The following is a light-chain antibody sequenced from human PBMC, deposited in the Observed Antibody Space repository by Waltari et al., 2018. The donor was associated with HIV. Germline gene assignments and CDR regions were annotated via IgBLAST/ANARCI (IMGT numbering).Light chain of an antibody. Sequence: QSVVTQPPSASGDPGQTITISCSGSRSNSGNTLVNWYQHPPGAAPKLLIYRTEQRPTGVPDLISGSKAGTSASLAISGLQPDDEADYYCASWDDKLKGYVFGSGTKVTVL. CDR2: RTE. V-gene: IGLV1-44*01. J-gene: IGLJ1*01. CDR1: RSNSGNTL. CDR3: ASWDDKLKGYV.